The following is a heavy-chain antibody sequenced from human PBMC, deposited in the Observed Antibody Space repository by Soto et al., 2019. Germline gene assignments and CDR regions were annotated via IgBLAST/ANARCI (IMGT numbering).Heavy chain of an antibody. CDR2: IIPILGIP. D-gene: IGHD3-22*01. J-gene: IGHJ6*02. Sequence: QVQLVQSGAEVKKPGSSVKVSCKAYGGTFRSYSITWVRQAPGQGLEWMGRIIPILGIPNYAQKLQGRVTITADKSTSTAYMELRSLRSEDTAVYYCARGYYYDGIDYPILGLDVWGQGTTVTVSS. CDR3: ARGYYYDGIDYPILGLDV. V-gene: IGHV1-69*02. CDR1: GGTFRSYS.